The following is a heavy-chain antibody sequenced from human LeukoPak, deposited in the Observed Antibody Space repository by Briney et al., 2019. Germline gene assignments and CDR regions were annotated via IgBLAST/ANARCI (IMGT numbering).Heavy chain of an antibody. CDR3: AKDGESSSRGARAFDI. Sequence: SGGSLRLSCAASGFTFSSYAMSWVRQAPGKGLEWVSAISGSGGSTYYADSVKGRFTISRDNSKNTLYLQMNSLRAEDTAVYYCAKDGESSSRGARAFDIWGQGTMVTVSS. D-gene: IGHD6-6*01. CDR1: GFTFSSYA. J-gene: IGHJ3*02. CDR2: ISGSGGST. V-gene: IGHV3-23*01.